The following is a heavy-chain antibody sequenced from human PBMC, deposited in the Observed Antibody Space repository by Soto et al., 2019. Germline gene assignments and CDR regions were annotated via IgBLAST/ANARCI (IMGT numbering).Heavy chain of an antibody. CDR1: GFAFSTYA. CDR2: ILPDETG. D-gene: IGHD2-15*01. J-gene: IGHJ4*02. CDR3: AKDRLPTSGQRFYFDS. Sequence: GGSLILSCATSGFAFSTYAMTWVRQVPGRGLEWVSTILPDETGFYTVSVKGRFTISRDNFRGILYLQMNDLWVEDAAIYFCAKDRLPTSGQRFYFDSWGQGSLVTVSS. V-gene: IGHV3-23*01.